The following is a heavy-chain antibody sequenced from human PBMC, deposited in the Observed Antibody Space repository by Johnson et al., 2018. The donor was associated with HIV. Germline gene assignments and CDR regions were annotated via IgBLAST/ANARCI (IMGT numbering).Heavy chain of an antibody. CDR1: GFTFSSYG. CDR2: IWYDGSNK. D-gene: IGHD5-18*01. V-gene: IGHV3-33*01. J-gene: IGHJ3*01. Sequence: QVQLVESGGGVVQPGRSLRLSCAASGFTFSSYGMHWVRQAPGKGLEWVAVIWYDGSNKYYADSVKGRFTISRDNSKNTLYLQMNSLRAEDTAVYYCARNRPVSYGYRGAFDFWGQGTMVTVSS. CDR3: ARNRPVSYGYRGAFDF.